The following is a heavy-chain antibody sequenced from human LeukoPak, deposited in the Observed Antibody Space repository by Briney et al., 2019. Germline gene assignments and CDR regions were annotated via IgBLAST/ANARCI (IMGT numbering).Heavy chain of an antibody. J-gene: IGHJ4*02. CDR1: GYTFTSYG. Sequence: GSSVKVSCKASGYTFTSYGISWVRQAPGQGLEGMGWISAYNGNTNYAHKLQGRVTMTTDTSTSTAYMEMRRLRYDETGVYYCVREPEYAGIDYWGQGNLVTVSS. V-gene: IGHV1-18*01. CDR2: ISAYNGNT. CDR3: VREPEYAGIDY. D-gene: IGHD1-26*01.